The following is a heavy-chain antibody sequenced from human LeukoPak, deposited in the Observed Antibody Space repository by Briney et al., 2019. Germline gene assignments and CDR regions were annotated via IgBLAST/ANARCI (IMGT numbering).Heavy chain of an antibody. CDR1: GGTFSSYA. J-gene: IGHJ6*03. CDR2: IIPIFGTA. V-gene: IGHV1-69*05. D-gene: IGHD3-3*01. Sequence: ASVKVSCKASGGTFSSYAISWVRQAPGQGLEWMGGIIPIFGTANYAQKFQGRVTITTDESTSTAYMELSSLRSEDTAVYYCARGYDFWSGYYGQYYYYYMDVWGKGTTVTVSS. CDR3: ARGYDFWSGYYGQYYYYYMDV.